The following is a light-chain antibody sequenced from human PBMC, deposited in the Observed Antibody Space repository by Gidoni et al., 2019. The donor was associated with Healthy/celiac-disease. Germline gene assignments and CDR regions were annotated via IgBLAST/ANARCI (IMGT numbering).Light chain of an antibody. J-gene: IGKJ4*01. Sequence: EIKMNKSPSSMSASVEDRVTSTCRASQSISSYLNWYQQKPGKAPKLLIYAASSLQSGVPSRFSGSGSGTDFTLTISSLQPEDFATYYCQQSYSTPPTFXGXTKVEIK. CDR3: QQSYSTPPT. CDR2: AAS. CDR1: QSISSY. V-gene: IGKV1-39*01.